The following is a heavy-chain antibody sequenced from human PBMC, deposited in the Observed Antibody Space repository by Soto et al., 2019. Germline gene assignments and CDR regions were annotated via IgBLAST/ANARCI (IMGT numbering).Heavy chain of an antibody. Sequence: SETLSLTCTVSGDSINYYYWSWIRQPPGTGLEWIGYIYYTGNTNYNPSLQNRVTISIDTSKNQFSLQLNSVTAADTAVYYCARENTRKRSGGGDLDYWGHGARVTVSS. CDR1: GDSINYYY. D-gene: IGHD3-10*01. V-gene: IGHV4-59*01. CDR3: ARENTRKRSGGGDLDY. J-gene: IGHJ4*01. CDR2: IYYTGNT.